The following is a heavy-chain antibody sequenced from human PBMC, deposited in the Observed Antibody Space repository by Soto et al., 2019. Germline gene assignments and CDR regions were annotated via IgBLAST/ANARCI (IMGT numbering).Heavy chain of an antibody. CDR1: GGSFSSYY. J-gene: IGHJ5*02. V-gene: IGHV4-34*01. CDR3: ARLRRPKSFETSGYYPYNCFDN. Sequence: SETLSLTCAVYGGSFSSYYWSWSRQPPGKGLEWIGEINHSGSTNYNPSLESRLTILVDTSRNQFSLKLTSVTAADTAVYYCARLRRPKSFETSGYYPYNCFDNWGQGTLVTVSS. D-gene: IGHD3-22*01. CDR2: INHSGST.